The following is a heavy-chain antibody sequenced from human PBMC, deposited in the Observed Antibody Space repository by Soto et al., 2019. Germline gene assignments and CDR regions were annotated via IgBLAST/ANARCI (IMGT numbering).Heavy chain of an antibody. D-gene: IGHD1-26*01. CDR3: AADAAVGLFDY. J-gene: IGHJ4*02. Sequence: GVSVNVSCKASGYTFTSYGISWVRQAPGQGLEGMGWISAYKGNTNYAQKLQGRVTMTTDTSTRTVYMELRSLRPDDTAGDYCAADAAVGLFDYWGQGTLVTVSS. CDR2: ISAYKGNT. V-gene: IGHV1-18*01. CDR1: GYTFTSYG.